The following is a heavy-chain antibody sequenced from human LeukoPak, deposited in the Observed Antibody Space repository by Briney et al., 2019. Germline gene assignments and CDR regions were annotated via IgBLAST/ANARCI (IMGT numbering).Heavy chain of an antibody. Sequence: SETLSLTCTVSGGSISSYYWGWIRQPAGKGLEWIGRIYTSGSTNYNPSLKSRVTMSVDTSKNQFSLKLSSVTAADTAVYYCARESRKNYDFWSGYYYYYYYMDVWGKGTTVTVSS. V-gene: IGHV4-4*07. CDR3: ARESRKNYDFWSGYYYYYYYMDV. J-gene: IGHJ6*03. CDR2: IYTSGST. CDR1: GGSISSYY. D-gene: IGHD3-3*01.